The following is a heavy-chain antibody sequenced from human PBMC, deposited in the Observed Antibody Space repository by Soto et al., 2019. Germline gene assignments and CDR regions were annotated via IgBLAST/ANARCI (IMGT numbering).Heavy chain of an antibody. CDR2: ISYDGSNK. CDR1: GFTFSSYG. V-gene: IGHV3-30*18. CDR3: AKRPRRARIHFDS. J-gene: IGHJ4*02. D-gene: IGHD5-12*01. Sequence: GGSLRLSCAASGFTFSSYGMHWVRQAPGKVLEWVAVISYDGSNKYYADSVKGRFTISRDNSKNTLYLQMNSLRAEDTAVYYCAKRPRRARIHFDSWGQGTPVTVSS.